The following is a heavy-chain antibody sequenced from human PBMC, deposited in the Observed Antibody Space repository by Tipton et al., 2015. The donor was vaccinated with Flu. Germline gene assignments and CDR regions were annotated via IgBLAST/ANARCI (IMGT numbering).Heavy chain of an antibody. CDR2: ISPENGNR. D-gene: IGHD3-10*01. Sequence: QVQLVQSGAEVKKPGASVKVSCKASGYTFSRYGIKWLRRAPGHGLEWIGWISPENGNRNYAPKLRGRVTMTTDTSTSTAYMELTSLTSDDTAVYYCARGSPYGSGTHSYNLDVWGQGTTVTVSS. J-gene: IGHJ6*02. V-gene: IGHV1-18*01. CDR1: GYTFSRYG. CDR3: ARGSPYGSGTHSYNLDV.